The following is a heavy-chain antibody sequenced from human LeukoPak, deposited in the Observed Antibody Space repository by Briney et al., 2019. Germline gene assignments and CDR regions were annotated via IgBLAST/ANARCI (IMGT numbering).Heavy chain of an antibody. CDR1: GYRFATYW. Sequence: GESLKISCQGSGYRFATYWIGWVRQMPGKGLEWMGIIYPGDSDTRYSPSFQGQVTISADESISTAYLQWSSLKASDTAMYYCPRHPSSSSRDRFDYWGQGTLVTVSS. CDR2: IYPGDSDT. V-gene: IGHV5-51*01. CDR3: PRHPSSSSRDRFDY. D-gene: IGHD6-13*01. J-gene: IGHJ4*02.